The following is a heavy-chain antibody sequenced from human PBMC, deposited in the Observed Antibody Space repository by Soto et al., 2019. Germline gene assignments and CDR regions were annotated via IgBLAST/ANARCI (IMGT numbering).Heavy chain of an antibody. CDR3: ARAWWPNNRRFYYYGMDV. J-gene: IGHJ6*02. D-gene: IGHD2-15*01. V-gene: IGHV4-59*01. CDR2: IYYRGST. Sequence: SETLSLTCTVSGGSISSYYWSWIRQPPGKGLGWIGYIYYRGSTNYNPSLESRVTISVDTSKNQFSLKLSSVTAADTAVYYCARAWWPNNRRFYYYGMDVWSQGTTVTVS. CDR1: GGSISSYY.